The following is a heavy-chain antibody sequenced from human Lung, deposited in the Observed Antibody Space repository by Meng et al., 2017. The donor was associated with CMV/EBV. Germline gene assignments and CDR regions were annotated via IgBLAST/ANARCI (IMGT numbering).Heavy chain of an antibody. D-gene: IGHD2-2*01. V-gene: IGHV4-59*01. J-gene: IGHJ6*02. CDR2: IYNSGST. Sequence: SETLSLTCTVSGGSISSYYWSWIRQPPGKGLEWIGYIYNSGSTNYNPSLKSRVTISVDTSKNQFSLKLSSVTAADTAVYYCARDLGYCSSTSCYYYYGMDVWGQGTTVTVSS. CDR3: ARDLGYCSSTSCYYYYGMDV. CDR1: GGSISSYY.